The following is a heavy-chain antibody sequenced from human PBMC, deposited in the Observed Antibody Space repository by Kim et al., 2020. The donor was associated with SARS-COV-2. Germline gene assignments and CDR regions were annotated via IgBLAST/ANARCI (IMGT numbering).Heavy chain of an antibody. CDR1: GFTFSNYG. D-gene: IGHD2-15*01. V-gene: IGHV3-23*01. CDR2: VSGGGTNS. CDR3: AKRWGGSTGQYFDY. J-gene: IGHJ4*02. Sequence: GGSLRLSCAASGFTFSNYGMSWVRQAPGKGLEWVSTVSGGGTNSYYADSVKGRFTISRDNSKDTLYLQMSSLRAEDTAVYYCAKRWGGSTGQYFDYWGQGTLVTVSS.